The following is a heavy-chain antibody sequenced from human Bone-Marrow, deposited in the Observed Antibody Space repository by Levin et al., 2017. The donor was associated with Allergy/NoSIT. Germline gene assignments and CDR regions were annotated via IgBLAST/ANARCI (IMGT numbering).Heavy chain of an antibody. D-gene: IGHD2-2*01. CDR2: IWYDGSNK. CDR1: GFTFSSYG. V-gene: IGHV3-33*01. J-gene: IGHJ6*02. CDR3: ARDYCSSTSCYYYGMDV. Sequence: GGSLRLSCAASGFTFSSYGMHWVRQAPGKGLEWVAVIWYDGSNKYYADSVKGRFTISRDNSKNTLYLQMNSLRAEDTAVYYCARDYCSSTSCYYYGMDVWGQGTTVTVSS.